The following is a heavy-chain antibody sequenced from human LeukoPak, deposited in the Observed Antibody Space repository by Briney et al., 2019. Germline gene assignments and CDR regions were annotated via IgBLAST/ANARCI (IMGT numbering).Heavy chain of an antibody. CDR2: INHSGST. CDR1: GGSFSGYS. Sequence: PSETLSLTCAVYGGSFSGYSWNWIRQPPGKGLEWIGEINHSGSTNYNSSLKSRVTISVDTSKNQFSLKLSSVTAADTAVYYCARHGESSDRYYWVSGGPYYFDYWGQGTLVTVSS. D-gene: IGHD3-22*01. V-gene: IGHV4-34*01. CDR3: ARHGESSDRYYWVSGGPYYFDY. J-gene: IGHJ4*02.